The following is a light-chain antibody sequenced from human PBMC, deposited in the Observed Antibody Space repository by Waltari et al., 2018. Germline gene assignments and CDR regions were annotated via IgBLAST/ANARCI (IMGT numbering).Light chain of an antibody. CDR1: SSNIGTTS. J-gene: IGLJ2*01. CDR3: AGWDDSLTGVV. Sequence: QSVLTQPPSLSGTPGQRVTISCSGSSSNIGTTSVFWYQQFPGRAPKLLIYLDDHWPSGVPDRFSASKSGSSASLTISGLRPEDEADYHCAGWDDSLTGVVFGGGTKLTV. CDR2: LDD. V-gene: IGLV1-47*01.